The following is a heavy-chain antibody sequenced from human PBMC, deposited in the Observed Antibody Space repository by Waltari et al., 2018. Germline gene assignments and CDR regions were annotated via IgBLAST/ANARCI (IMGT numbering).Heavy chain of an antibody. Sequence: EVQLVESGGGLVQPGGSLRLSCAASGFTFSSYAMRWLRQAPGKGLEWVSAISGSGGSTYYADSVKGRFTISRDNSKNTLYRQMNSLRAEDTAVYYCAKITRNDSSGFQHWGQGTLVTVSS. V-gene: IGHV3-23*04. D-gene: IGHD3-22*01. CDR2: ISGSGGST. CDR3: AKITRNDSSGFQH. J-gene: IGHJ1*01. CDR1: GFTFSSYA.